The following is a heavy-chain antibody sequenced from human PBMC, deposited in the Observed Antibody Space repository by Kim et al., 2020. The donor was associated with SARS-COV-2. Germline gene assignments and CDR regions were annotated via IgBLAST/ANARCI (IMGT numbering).Heavy chain of an antibody. CDR3: ARRNPVAGLFDY. J-gene: IGHJ4*02. V-gene: IGHV4-31*02. Sequence: YYNPSNKSRVTISQNTSKNQFSLKLSSVAAADTAVYYCARRNPVAGLFDYWGQGTLVTVSS. D-gene: IGHD6-19*01.